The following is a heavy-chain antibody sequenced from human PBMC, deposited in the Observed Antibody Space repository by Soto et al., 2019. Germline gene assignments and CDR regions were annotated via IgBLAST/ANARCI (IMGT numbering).Heavy chain of an antibody. D-gene: IGHD3-22*01. CDR1: GGTFSSYA. J-gene: IGHJ4*02. CDR3: ARDGTFYYDSSGYDYFDY. CDR2: IIPIFGTA. V-gene: IGHV1-69*13. Sequence: SVKVSCKASGGTFSSYAISWVRQAPGQGLEWMGGIIPIFGTANYAQKFQGRVTITADESTSTAYMELSSLRSEDTAVYYCARDGTFYYDSSGYDYFDYWGQGTLVTVSS.